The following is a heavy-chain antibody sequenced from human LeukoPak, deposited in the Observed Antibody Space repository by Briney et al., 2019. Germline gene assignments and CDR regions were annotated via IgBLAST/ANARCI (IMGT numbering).Heavy chain of an antibody. Sequence: GASVKVSCTASGYTFTSYYMHWVRQAPGQGLEWMGIINPSGGSTSYAQKFQGRVTMTRDTSTSTVYMELSSLRSEDTAVYYCVAVVIQLLDAFDIWGQGTMVTVSS. CDR1: GYTFTSYY. J-gene: IGHJ3*02. D-gene: IGHD2-2*01. V-gene: IGHV1-46*01. CDR3: VAVVIQLLDAFDI. CDR2: INPSGGST.